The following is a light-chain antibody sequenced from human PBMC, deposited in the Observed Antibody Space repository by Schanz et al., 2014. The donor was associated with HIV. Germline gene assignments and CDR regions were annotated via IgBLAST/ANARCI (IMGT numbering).Light chain of an antibody. Sequence: EVVMTQSPATLSMSPGERATLSCRASRSVNSNLAWYQQKPGQAPRLLIYDASNRATGIPARFSGSGSGTDFTLIISSLEPEDFATYYCLQHNSYPRTFGQGTKVEIK. V-gene: IGKV3-11*01. CDR2: DAS. CDR1: RSVNSN. J-gene: IGKJ1*01. CDR3: LQHNSYPRT.